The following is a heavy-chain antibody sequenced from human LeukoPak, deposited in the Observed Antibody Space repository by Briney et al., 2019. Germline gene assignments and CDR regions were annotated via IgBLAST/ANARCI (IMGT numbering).Heavy chain of an antibody. J-gene: IGHJ6*02. D-gene: IGHD4-17*01. V-gene: IGHV1-2*02. CDR3: ARTLRSINYYYYGMDV. CDR1: GYTFTGYY. CDR2: INPNSGGT. Sequence: ASVKVSCKASGYTFTGYYMHWVRQAPGQGLEWMGWINPNSGGTNYAQKFQGRVTMTRDTSISTAYMELSRLRSDDTAVYYCARTLRSINYYYYGMDVWGQGTTVTVSS.